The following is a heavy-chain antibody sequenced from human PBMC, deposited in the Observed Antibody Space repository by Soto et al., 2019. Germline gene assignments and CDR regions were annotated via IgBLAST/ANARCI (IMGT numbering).Heavy chain of an antibody. V-gene: IGHV4-34*01. CDR3: ARFRGYCSSTSCYAYYYYYGMDV. CDR2: INHSGST. CDR1: GGSFSGYY. J-gene: IGHJ6*02. Sequence: SETLSLTCAVYGGSFSGYYWSWIRQPPGKGLEWIGEINHSGSTNYNPSLKSRVTISVDTSKNQFSLKLSSVTAADTAVYYCARFRGYCSSTSCYAYYYYYGMDVWGQGTTVTVSS. D-gene: IGHD2-2*01.